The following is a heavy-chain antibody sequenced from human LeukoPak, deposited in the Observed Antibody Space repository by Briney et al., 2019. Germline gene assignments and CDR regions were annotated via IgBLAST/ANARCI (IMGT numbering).Heavy chain of an antibody. V-gene: IGHV3-11*06. D-gene: IGHD2-21*02. CDR1: GYTLSEYY. J-gene: IGHJ4*02. Sequence: GGSLRLSCAPSGYTLSEYYMSGMRPAPGEGLEWVSYICRSSSYTHYAHSVKGRFTIYRDNAKNSLYLQMNGLKAEDTAVYYCARHSGVVTAMGYWGQGTLVTVSS. CDR2: ICRSSSYT. CDR3: ARHSGVVTAMGY.